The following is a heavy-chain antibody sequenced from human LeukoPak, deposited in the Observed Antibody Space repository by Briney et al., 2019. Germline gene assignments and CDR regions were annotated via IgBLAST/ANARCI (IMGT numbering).Heavy chain of an antibody. V-gene: IGHV1-18*01. CDR2: ISAYNGNA. Sequence: ASVKVSCKASGYTVTRYGISWVRQAPGQGLEWMGWISAYNGNANYAQKLQGRVTMTTDTSTSTAYMELRSLRSDGEGVHHCARDRSTGGYSYGPPFDYWGQGTLVTVSS. CDR3: ARDRSTGGYSYGPPFDY. CDR1: GYTVTRYG. J-gene: IGHJ4*02. D-gene: IGHD5-18*01.